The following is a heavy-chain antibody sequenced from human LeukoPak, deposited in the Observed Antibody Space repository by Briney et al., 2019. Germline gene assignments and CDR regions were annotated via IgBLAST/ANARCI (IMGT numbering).Heavy chain of an antibody. CDR2: INWNGGRA. CDR3: ARGSEGYSSGWYLGY. Sequence: GGSLRLSCAASGFTFDDYGMSWVRQAPGKGLEWVSGINWNGGRAGYADPVKGRFTISRDNAKNSLYLQMNSLRAEDTALYYCARGSEGYSSGWYLGYWGQGTLVTVSS. J-gene: IGHJ4*02. CDR1: GFTFDDYG. V-gene: IGHV3-20*04. D-gene: IGHD6-19*01.